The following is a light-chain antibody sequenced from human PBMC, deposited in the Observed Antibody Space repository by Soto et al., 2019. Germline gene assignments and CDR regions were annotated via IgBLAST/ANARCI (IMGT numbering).Light chain of an antibody. CDR2: KAS. CDR1: QSITNW. J-gene: IGKJ3*01. Sequence: DIQMTQSPSTLSAFVGDRVTITCRASQSITNWLAWYQHKPGKAPKLLISKASNLESGVPSRFSGSGSGTEFTLTISSLQTDDFATYYCQQYNSSFGPGTKVDIK. V-gene: IGKV1-5*03. CDR3: QQYNSS.